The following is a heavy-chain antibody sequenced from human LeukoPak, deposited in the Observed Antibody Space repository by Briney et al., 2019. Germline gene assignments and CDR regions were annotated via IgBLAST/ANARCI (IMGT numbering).Heavy chain of an antibody. J-gene: IGHJ4*02. D-gene: IGHD3-16*02. CDR2: ISTDGSNE. Sequence: PGGSLRLSCAASGFTFTSYGMHWVRQAPGKGLEWVAVISTDGSNEYYADSVKGRFTISRDNSKNTLYLQMNSLRAEDTAVYYCAKGASDYIWGSFRPTDDYWGQGTLVTVSP. V-gene: IGHV3-30*18. CDR1: GFTFTSYG. CDR3: AKGASDYIWGSFRPTDDY.